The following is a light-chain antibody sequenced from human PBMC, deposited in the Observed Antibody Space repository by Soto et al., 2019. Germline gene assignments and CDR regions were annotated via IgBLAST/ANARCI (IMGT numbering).Light chain of an antibody. CDR2: AAS. CDR3: QQYYNWRPR. CDR1: QSISSS. J-gene: IGKJ1*01. V-gene: IGKV3-15*01. Sequence: EVVMTQSPATLSVSPWDTATLSCMASQSISSSLAWYQQKPGQPPRLLIYAASTRANGVPARFSGSGSGTELPITISRLQSEDFAVYYCQQYYNWRPRFGQGTKVDIK.